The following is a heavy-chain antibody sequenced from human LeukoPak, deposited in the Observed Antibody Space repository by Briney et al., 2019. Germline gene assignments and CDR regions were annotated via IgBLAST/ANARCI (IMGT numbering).Heavy chain of an antibody. CDR1: DXPMRTYY. D-gene: IGHD5-12*01. V-gene: IGHV4-59*01. J-gene: IGHJ4*01. CDR3: GRDRLATTAWDSSFAY. Sequence: SETLSLTCTVADXPMRTYYRNWIRPAPGKGLEWNGYAVNGGNTNHNPTFKSGVPMSIDTSSNLFSLMLTTVTGAGTTCYNFGRDRLATTAWDSSFAYWGQGSLV. CDR2: AVNGGNT.